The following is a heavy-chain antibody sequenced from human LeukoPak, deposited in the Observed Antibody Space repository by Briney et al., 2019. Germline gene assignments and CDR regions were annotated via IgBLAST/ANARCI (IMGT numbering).Heavy chain of an antibody. Sequence: PSETLSLTCAVSGYSISSGYYWGWIRQSPGKGLEWIATIFQSGSIYYNPSLKSRVTLSVDTSKNQLSLRLNSVTAADTALYYCARMGVSYYYDSSTYYPTSFDVWGQGTMVSVSS. D-gene: IGHD3-22*01. V-gene: IGHV4-38-2*01. CDR2: IFQSGSI. CDR1: GYSISSGYY. CDR3: ARMGVSYYYDSSTYYPTSFDV. J-gene: IGHJ3*01.